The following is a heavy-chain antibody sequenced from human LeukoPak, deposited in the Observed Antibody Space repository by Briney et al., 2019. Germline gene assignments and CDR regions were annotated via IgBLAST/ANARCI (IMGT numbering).Heavy chain of an antibody. J-gene: IGHJ6*03. Sequence: SVKVSCKASGGTFSSYAISWVRQAPGQGLEWMGGIISIFGTANYAQKFQGRVTITTDESTSTAYMELSSLRSEDTAVYYCARTSPRDLYDSSGYYHYYYYMDVWGKGTTVTVSS. CDR3: ARTSPRDLYDSSGYYHYYYYMDV. V-gene: IGHV1-69*05. CDR1: GGTFSSYA. CDR2: IISIFGTA. D-gene: IGHD3-22*01.